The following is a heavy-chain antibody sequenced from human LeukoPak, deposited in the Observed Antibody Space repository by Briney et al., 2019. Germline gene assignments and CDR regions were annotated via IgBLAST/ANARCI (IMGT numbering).Heavy chain of an antibody. J-gene: IGHJ4*02. CDR2: MSAYNGNT. CDR1: GYTFTSYG. D-gene: IGHD6-13*01. V-gene: IGHV1-18*01. CDR3: ARDTSISAAGTFDY. Sequence: ASVKVSCKASGYTFTSYGISWVRQAPGQGLEWIGWMSAYNGNTNYAQKLHGRVTMTTDTSTSTAYMELRSLRSDDTAVYYCARDTSISAAGTFDYWGQGTLVTVSS.